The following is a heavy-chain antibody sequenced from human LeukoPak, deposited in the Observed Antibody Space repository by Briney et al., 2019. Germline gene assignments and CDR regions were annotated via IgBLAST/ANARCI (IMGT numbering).Heavy chain of an antibody. Sequence: PSETLSLTCTVSGYSISSGYYWGWIRQPPGKGLEWIGSIYHSGRTFYNPSLKSRVTISVDTSKNQFSLKVTSMTAADTAMYYCARTYCSGGSCYPGNWFDPWGQGTLVTVSS. V-gene: IGHV4-38-2*02. D-gene: IGHD2-15*01. CDR2: IYHSGRT. CDR3: ARTYCSGGSCYPGNWFDP. CDR1: GYSISSGYY. J-gene: IGHJ5*02.